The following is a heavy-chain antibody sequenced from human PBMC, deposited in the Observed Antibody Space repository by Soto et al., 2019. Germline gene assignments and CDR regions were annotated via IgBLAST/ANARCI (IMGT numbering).Heavy chain of an antibody. D-gene: IGHD3-9*01. CDR3: ARAAYDILTGYPSDYYGMDV. V-gene: IGHV1-2*04. CDR2: INPNSGGT. J-gene: IGHJ6*02. CDR1: GYTFTGYY. Sequence: ASVKLSCKASGYTFTGYYMHWVRQAPGQGLEWMGWINPNSGGTNYAQKFQGWVTMTRDTSISTAYMELSRLRSDDTAVYYCARAAYDILTGYPSDYYGMDVWGQGTTVTVSS.